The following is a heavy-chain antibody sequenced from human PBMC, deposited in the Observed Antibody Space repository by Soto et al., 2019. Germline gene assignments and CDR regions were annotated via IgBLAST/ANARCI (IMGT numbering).Heavy chain of an antibody. CDR2: ISGSGGST. D-gene: IGHD6-19*01. V-gene: IGHV3-23*01. Sequence: PGGPLRFSGAACVCTFSSYAMSWARRSPGKEQEWVSAISGSGGSTYYADSVKGRFTISRDNSKNTLYLQMNSLRAEDTAVYYCAKDPRPLRIAVASVWSDPRGQGTLVTVSS. CDR3: AKDPRPLRIAVASVWSDP. CDR1: VCTFSSYA. J-gene: IGHJ5*02.